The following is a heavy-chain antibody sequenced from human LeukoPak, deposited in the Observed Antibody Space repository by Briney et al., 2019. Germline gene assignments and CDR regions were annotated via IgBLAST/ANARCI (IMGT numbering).Heavy chain of an antibody. CDR1: GYTFTTYD. D-gene: IGHD3-3*01. CDR3: VRRGTTIYGVITDTQDY. Sequence: GASVKVSCKASGYTFTTYDINWVRQATGQGLEWMAWLNPNNGYTGYAQQFQGRVTITRDTSTSTAYMELSNLRSEDTAVYYCVRRGTTIYGVITDTQDYWGQGTLVTVSS. J-gene: IGHJ4*02. V-gene: IGHV1-8*03. CDR2: LNPNNGYT.